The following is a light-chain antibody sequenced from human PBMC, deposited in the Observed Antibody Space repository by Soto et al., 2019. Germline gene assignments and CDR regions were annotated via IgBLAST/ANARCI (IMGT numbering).Light chain of an antibody. Sequence: EIVLTQSPATLSLSPGERATLSCRASQSVGTNLAWYQQRPGQAPRLLIHDASTKAIGIPARFSARGSGTDFTFTTSSLEPEDFAFYDCQHRSNWRTFGGGTKVQIK. J-gene: IGKJ4*01. CDR1: QSVGTN. V-gene: IGKV3-11*01. CDR2: DAS. CDR3: QHRSNWRT.